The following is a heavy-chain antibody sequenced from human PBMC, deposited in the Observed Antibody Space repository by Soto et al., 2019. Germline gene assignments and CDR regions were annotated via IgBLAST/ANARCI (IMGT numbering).Heavy chain of an antibody. CDR3: ARTYRYNWNAPFDY. CDR2: IIPIFGTA. V-gene: IGHV1-69*13. J-gene: IGHJ4*02. Sequence: ASVKVSCKASGGTFSSYAISWVRQAPGQGLEWMGGIIPIFGTANYAQKFQGRVTITADESTSTAYMELSSLRSEDTAVYYCARTYRYNWNAPFDYWGQGTLVTVYS. CDR1: GGTFSSYA. D-gene: IGHD1-1*01.